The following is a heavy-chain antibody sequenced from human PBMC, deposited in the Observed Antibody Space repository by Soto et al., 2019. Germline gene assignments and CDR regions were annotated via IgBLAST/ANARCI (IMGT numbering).Heavy chain of an antibody. CDR3: SIVTAYGMDV. CDR2: IIPVYGTP. D-gene: IGHD2-15*01. Sequence: QVQLEQSGAEVKKPGSSLKVSCKATGGTFNKYAISWVRQAPGQGLEWMVGIIPVYGTPNYAQRFQDRVTIIADESTTTAYMEVNSLTSEDTAIYYCSIVTAYGMDVWGPGTTVIVSS. J-gene: IGHJ6*01. V-gene: IGHV1-69*01. CDR1: GGTFNKYA.